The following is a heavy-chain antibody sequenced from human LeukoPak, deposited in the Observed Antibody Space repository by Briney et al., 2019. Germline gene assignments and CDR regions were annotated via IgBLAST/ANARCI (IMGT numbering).Heavy chain of an antibody. D-gene: IGHD1-26*01. J-gene: IGHJ4*02. Sequence: PSETLSLTCTVSGGSISSYYWSWIRQPAGKGLEWIGRIYGSGNTNYNPSLKSRVTVSRDTSKNQFSLKLTSVTAADTAVYYCARSMGGVHTFEFHYWGQGVQVTISS. CDR2: IYGSGNT. V-gene: IGHV4-4*07. CDR1: GGSISSYY. CDR3: ARSMGGVHTFEFHY.